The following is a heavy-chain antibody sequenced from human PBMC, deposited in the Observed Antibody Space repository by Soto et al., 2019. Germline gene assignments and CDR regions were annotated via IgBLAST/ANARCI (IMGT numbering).Heavy chain of an antibody. CDR2: INGGNGNT. Sequence: ASVKVSCKASGNTVPNYAFHWVRQVPGQRLEWMGWINGGNGNTYYSEHFQGRVTITRDTSASTAYMELSSLRSDDTAVYYCARDFTGWPPDGVDSWGQGTLVTVSS. CDR3: ARDFTGWPPDGVDS. J-gene: IGHJ4*02. D-gene: IGHD3-16*01. CDR1: GNTVPNYA. V-gene: IGHV1-3*01.